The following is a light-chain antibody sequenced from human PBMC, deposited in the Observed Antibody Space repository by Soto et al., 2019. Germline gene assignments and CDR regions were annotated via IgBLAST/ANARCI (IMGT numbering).Light chain of an antibody. CDR2: DVS. J-gene: IGLJ1*01. CDR1: SSDVGSHNS. V-gene: IGLV2-14*01. Sequence: QSALTQPASVSGSPGQSITISCTGTSSDVGSHNSVAWYQHNPGKAPKLMIYDVSNRPSGVSSRFSGSKSGNTASLSISGLQAEDEADYYCSSYTSSSTLVFGTGTQLTVL. CDR3: SSYTSSSTLV.